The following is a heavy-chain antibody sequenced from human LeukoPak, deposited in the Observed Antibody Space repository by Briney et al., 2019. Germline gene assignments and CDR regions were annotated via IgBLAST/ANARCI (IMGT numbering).Heavy chain of an antibody. Sequence: GGSLRLSCAASGFTFSSYSMDWVRQAPGKGLEWVSSISSSSYIYYADSVKGRFTIPRDNAKNSLYLQMNSLRAEDTAVYYCARICGGDCYDAFDIWGQGTMVTVSS. CDR2: ISSSSYI. V-gene: IGHV3-21*01. J-gene: IGHJ3*02. CDR3: ARICGGDCYDAFDI. CDR1: GFTFSSYS. D-gene: IGHD2-21*02.